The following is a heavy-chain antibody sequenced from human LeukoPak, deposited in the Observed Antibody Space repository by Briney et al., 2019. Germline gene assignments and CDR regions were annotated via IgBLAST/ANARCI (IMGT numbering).Heavy chain of an antibody. Sequence: RASVTVSCKASGYTFTSYGISWVRQAPGQGLEWMGWISAYNGNTNYAQKPQGRVTMTTDTSTSTAYMELRSLRSDDTAVYYCARASGGSYYIVLSKHTPLDYWGQGTLVTVSS. J-gene: IGHJ4*02. CDR3: ARASGGSYYIVLSKHTPLDY. CDR2: ISAYNGNT. V-gene: IGHV1-18*01. D-gene: IGHD1-26*01. CDR1: GYTFTSYG.